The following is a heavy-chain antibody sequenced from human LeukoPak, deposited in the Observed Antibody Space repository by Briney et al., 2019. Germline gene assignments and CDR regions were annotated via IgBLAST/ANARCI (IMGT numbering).Heavy chain of an antibody. J-gene: IGHJ4*01. Sequence: GGSLRLSCAASGFAFSSYAMSWVRQAPGKGLEWVSGIRGSGDITYYADSVKGRFTISRDNFKNTLYLQMNSLRAEDTAVYYCAKTRIVCTSVSCPGGGFDYWGHGTLVTVSS. CDR1: GFAFSSYA. V-gene: IGHV3-23*01. D-gene: IGHD2-2*01. CDR2: IRGSGDIT. CDR3: AKTRIVCTSVSCPGGGFDY.